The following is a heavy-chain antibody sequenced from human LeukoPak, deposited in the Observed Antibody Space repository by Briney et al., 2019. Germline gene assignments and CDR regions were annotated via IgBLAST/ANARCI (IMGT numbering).Heavy chain of an antibody. J-gene: IGHJ4*02. D-gene: IGHD6-19*01. CDR2: ISSSSSYI. CDR3: ARGRVAVAGTDY. Sequence: GGSLRLSCAASGFTFSSYSMNWVRQAPGKGLKWVSSISSSSSYIYYADSVKGRFTISRDNAKNSLYLQMNSLRAEDTAVYYCARGRVAVAGTDYWGQGTLVTVSS. CDR1: GFTFSSYS. V-gene: IGHV3-21*04.